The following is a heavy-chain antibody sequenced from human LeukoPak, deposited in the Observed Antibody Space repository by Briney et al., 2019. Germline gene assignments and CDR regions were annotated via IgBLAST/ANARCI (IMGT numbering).Heavy chain of an antibody. Sequence: ASVKVSCKASGYIFTSYAMHWVRQAPGQRLEWMGWINAGNGNTKYSQKFQGRVTITRDTSASTAYMELSSLRSEGTAVYYCARDYYARSGYAGDYYGMDVWGQGTTVTVSS. CDR1: GYIFTSYA. V-gene: IGHV1-3*01. D-gene: IGHD5-12*01. CDR2: INAGNGNT. J-gene: IGHJ6*02. CDR3: ARDYYARSGYAGDYYGMDV.